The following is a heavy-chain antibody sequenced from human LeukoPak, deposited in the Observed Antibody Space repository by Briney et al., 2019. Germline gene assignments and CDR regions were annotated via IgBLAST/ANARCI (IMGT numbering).Heavy chain of an antibody. J-gene: IGHJ4*02. Sequence: GGSLRVSRAASGFTFSNYAMKRVRQAPRNGLEWVSGIGGGGDSPDSADSVKGRFTISRDNSKNTMYLQMNSLRVEDTAVYYCAKDLRGYYRPMDYWGQGTLVTVSS. D-gene: IGHD2-8*01. CDR3: AKDLRGYYRPMDY. CDR1: GFTFSNYA. CDR2: IGGGGDSP. V-gene: IGHV3-23*01.